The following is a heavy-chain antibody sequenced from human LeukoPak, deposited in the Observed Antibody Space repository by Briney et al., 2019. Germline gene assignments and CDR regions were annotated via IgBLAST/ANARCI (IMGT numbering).Heavy chain of an antibody. CDR1: GFTFSSYS. V-gene: IGHV3-48*04. D-gene: IGHD4-23*01. CDR3: ARDLKDGGNSGPDY. Sequence: GGSLRLSCAASGFTFSSYSMNWVRQAPGKGLEWVSYISSSSSTIDHADSVKGRFTISRDNAKNSLYLQMNSLRAEDTAVYYCARDLKDGGNSGPDYWGQGTLVTVSS. J-gene: IGHJ4*02. CDR2: ISSSSSTI.